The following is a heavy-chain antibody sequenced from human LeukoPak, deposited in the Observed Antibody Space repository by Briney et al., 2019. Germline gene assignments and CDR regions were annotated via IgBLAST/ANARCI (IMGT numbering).Heavy chain of an antibody. Sequence: ASVKVSCKASGYTFTGYYMHWVRQAPGQGLEWMGWINPNSGGTNYAQKFQGRVTMTRDTSISTAYMELSRLRSDDTAVYYCARDLGYCSGGSCKLDNWFDPWGQGTLVTVSS. CDR3: ARDLGYCSGGSCKLDNWFDP. CDR2: INPNSGGT. V-gene: IGHV1-2*02. D-gene: IGHD2-15*01. CDR1: GYTFTGYY. J-gene: IGHJ5*02.